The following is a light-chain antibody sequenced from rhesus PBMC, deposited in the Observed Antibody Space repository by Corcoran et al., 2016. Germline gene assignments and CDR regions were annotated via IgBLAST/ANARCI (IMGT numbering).Light chain of an antibody. J-gene: IGKJ3*01. CDR1: QDISTF. Sequence: DIQMTQSPSSLSASVGDRITITCRASQDISTFLSWYQQRPGKPPKRLFYTASILQMGVPSRFSGSGSGTAFTLTINSLQPEDSTTYYCLQTYTTPFAFGPGTKLDIK. V-gene: IGKV1-36*02. CDR3: LQTYTTPFA. CDR2: TAS.